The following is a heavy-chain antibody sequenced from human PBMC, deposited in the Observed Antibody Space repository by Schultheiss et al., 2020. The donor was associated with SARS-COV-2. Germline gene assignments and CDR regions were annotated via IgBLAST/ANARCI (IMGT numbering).Heavy chain of an antibody. CDR1: GGSISSGGYY. D-gene: IGHD1-26*01. CDR2: ISSSGSTI. Sequence: LSLTCTVSGGSISSGGYYWSWIRQAPGKGLEWVLYISSSGSTIYYADSVKGRFTISRDNAKNSLYLQMNSLRAEDTAVYYCTTDVYGWGATSYYWGQGTLVTVSS. V-gene: IGHV3-11*01. J-gene: IGHJ4*02. CDR3: TTDVYGWGATSYY.